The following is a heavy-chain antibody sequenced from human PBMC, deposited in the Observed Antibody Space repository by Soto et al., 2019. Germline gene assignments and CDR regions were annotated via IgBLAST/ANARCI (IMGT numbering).Heavy chain of an antibody. D-gene: IGHD3-10*01. CDR3: ARDRMVRGVGYYYYGMDV. V-gene: IGHV1-69*01. CDR2: IIPIFGTA. CDR1: GGTFSSYA. J-gene: IGHJ6*02. Sequence: QVQLVQSGAEVKKPGSSVKVSCKASGGTFSSYAISWVRQAPGQGLEWMGGIIPIFGTANYAQKFQGRVTITADESTSTAYMELSSLRSEDTAVYYCARDRMVRGVGYYYYGMDVWGQGTTVTVSS.